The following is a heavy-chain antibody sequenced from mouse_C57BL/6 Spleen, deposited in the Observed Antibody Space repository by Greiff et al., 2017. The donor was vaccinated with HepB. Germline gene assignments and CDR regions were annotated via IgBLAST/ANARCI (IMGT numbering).Heavy chain of an antibody. CDR3: ARYYYGSRAMGY. J-gene: IGHJ4*01. V-gene: IGHV1-64*01. Sequence: QVQLKQPGAELVKPGASVKLSCKASGYTFTSYWMHWVKQRPGQGLEWIGMIHPNSGSTNYNEKFKSKATLTVDKSSSTAYMQLSSLTSEDSAVYYCARYYYGSRAMGYWGQGTSVTVPS. D-gene: IGHD1-1*01. CDR1: GYTFTSYW. CDR2: IHPNSGST.